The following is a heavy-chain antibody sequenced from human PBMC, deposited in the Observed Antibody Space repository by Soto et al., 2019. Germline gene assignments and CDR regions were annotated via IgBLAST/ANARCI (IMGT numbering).Heavy chain of an antibody. J-gene: IGHJ4*01. CDR1: GLNVSSND. CDR3: ARGSLY. Sequence: GGSLRLSCAASGLNVSSNDMSWVRQAPGKGLECVSIIYSADNTFYVDSVKGRFIISRDNSKNTVYLQMNSLRADDTAVYYCARGSLYWGQGTLVTVSS. V-gene: IGHV3-66*01. CDR2: IYSADNT.